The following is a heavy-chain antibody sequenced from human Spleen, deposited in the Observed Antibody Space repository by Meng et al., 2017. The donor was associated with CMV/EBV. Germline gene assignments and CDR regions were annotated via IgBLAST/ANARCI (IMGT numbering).Heavy chain of an antibody. CDR2: TYYRSKWYI. V-gene: IGHV6-1*01. D-gene: IGHD3-16*01. CDR1: GDSVSSNSAA. J-gene: IGHJ3*02. CDR3: ARIGGGRGGFDI. Sequence: LRLSCAISGDSVSSNSAAWNWIRQSPSRGLEWLGRTYYRSKWYIDYAVSVKSRITINPDTSKNQLSLQLNSVTPEDTALYYCARIGGGRGGFDIWGQGTMVTVSS.